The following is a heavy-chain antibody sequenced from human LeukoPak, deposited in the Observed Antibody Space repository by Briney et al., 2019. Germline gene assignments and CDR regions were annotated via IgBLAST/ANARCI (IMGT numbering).Heavy chain of an antibody. CDR3: ARQLPTAAANTRGYFEY. J-gene: IGHJ4*01. CDR1: GGSISNADYY. D-gene: IGHD2-2*01. CDR2: IFYGERN. V-gene: IGHV4-39*01. Sequence: SETLSLTCSASGGSISNADYYWGWIRQAPGKGLEWIGSIFYGERNHYNPSLKSRATMSVDTSKNQFSLKLTSVTAADAAMYYCARQLPTAAANTRGYFEYWGQGAVVTVSS.